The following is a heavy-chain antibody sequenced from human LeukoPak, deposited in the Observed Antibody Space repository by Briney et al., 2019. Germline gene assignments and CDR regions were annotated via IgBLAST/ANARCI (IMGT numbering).Heavy chain of an antibody. CDR3: ARFPASSSWYKGELFDY. V-gene: IGHV1-46*01. CDR1: GYTFTSYY. CDR2: INPSGGST. J-gene: IGHJ4*02. D-gene: IGHD6-13*01. Sequence: ASVKVSCKASGYTFTSYYTHWVRQAPGQGLEWMGIINPSGGSTGYAQKFQGRVTMTRDTSTSTVYMELSSLRSEDTAVYYCARFPASSSWYKGELFDYWGQGTLVTVSS.